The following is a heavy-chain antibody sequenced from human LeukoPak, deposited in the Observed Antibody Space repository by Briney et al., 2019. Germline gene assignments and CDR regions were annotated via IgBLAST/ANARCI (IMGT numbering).Heavy chain of an antibody. CDR2: IYYSGST. D-gene: IGHD1-26*01. Sequence: PSETLSLTCTVSGGSISSSSYYWGWIRQPPGKGLEWIGSIYYSGSTYYNPSLKSRVTISVDTSKSQFSLKLSSVTAADTAVCYCATQSRGSYWGNYYYYYGMDVWGQGTTVTVSS. J-gene: IGHJ6*02. CDR3: ATQSRGSYWGNYYYYYGMDV. V-gene: IGHV4-39*01. CDR1: GGSISSSSYY.